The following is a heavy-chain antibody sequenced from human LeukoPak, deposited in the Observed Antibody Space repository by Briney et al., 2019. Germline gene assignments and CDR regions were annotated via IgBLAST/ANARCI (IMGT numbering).Heavy chain of an antibody. CDR1: GFTFSSYG. Sequence: KTGGSLRLSCAASGFTFSSYGMSWVRQAPGKGLEWVSAISGSGGSTYYSDSVKGRFTISRDNSKNTLFLQMNSLRAEDTAVYYCAKDVRGVIAPTFDYWGQGTLVTVSS. V-gene: IGHV3-23*01. J-gene: IGHJ4*02. D-gene: IGHD3-10*02. CDR3: AKDVRGVIAPTFDY. CDR2: ISGSGGST.